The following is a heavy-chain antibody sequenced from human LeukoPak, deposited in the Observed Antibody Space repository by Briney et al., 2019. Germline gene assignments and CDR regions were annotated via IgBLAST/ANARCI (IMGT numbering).Heavy chain of an antibody. CDR1: GFTFSSYS. D-gene: IGHD3-10*01. CDR2: ISSSSSYI. V-gene: IGHV3-21*01. J-gene: IGHJ4*02. Sequence: GGSLRLSCAASGFTFSSYSMNWVRQAPGKGLEWVSSISSSSSYIYYADSVKGRFTFSRDNAKNSLYLQMNSLRAEDTAVYYCARDLPYNYYGSGSYYTAIDYWGQGTLVTVSS. CDR3: ARDLPYNYYGSGSYYTAIDY.